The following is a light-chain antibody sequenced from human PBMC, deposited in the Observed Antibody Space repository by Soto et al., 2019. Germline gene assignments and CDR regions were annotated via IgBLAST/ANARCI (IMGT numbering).Light chain of an antibody. V-gene: IGKV3-20*01. CDR3: QQSGTSPLT. Sequence: EIVLTQFPGTLSLSPGEGATLSCRASHMVGSDYLVWYQQKPGQAPRLLIYGASTRSAGIPDRFSGSGSGSDFTLTISCLEPEDCALDYCQQSGTSPLTFCGGTKVDI. CDR2: GAS. J-gene: IGKJ4*01. CDR1: HMVGSDY.